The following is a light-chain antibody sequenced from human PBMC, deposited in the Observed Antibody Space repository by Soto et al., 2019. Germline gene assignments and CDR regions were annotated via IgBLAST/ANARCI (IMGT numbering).Light chain of an antibody. J-gene: IGKJ4*01. CDR2: WAS. CDR3: MQSIQLPLT. CDR1: QSVLYVSNNRNY. Sequence: DIVMTQSPDSLAVSLGERATINCKSSQSVLYVSNNRNYLAWYQKKPGQPPKLLISWASTRESGVPDRFSGSGSGTDFTLKISRVEAEDVGVYYCMQSIQLPLTFGGGTKVDIK. V-gene: IGKV4-1*01.